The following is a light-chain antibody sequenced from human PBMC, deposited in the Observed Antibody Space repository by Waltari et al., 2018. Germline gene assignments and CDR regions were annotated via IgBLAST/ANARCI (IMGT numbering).Light chain of an antibody. J-gene: IGKJ3*01. CDR1: QTISSDY. V-gene: IGKV3-20*01. Sequence: EIVLTQSPGTLSLSPGERATLSYRASQTISSDYLAWYHQKPGQAPRLLLYGASNRATGIPDRFSGSRSGTDFTLTISRLEPEDSAVYYCQQYGGSPLFTFGPGTKVDIK. CDR2: GAS. CDR3: QQYGGSPLFT.